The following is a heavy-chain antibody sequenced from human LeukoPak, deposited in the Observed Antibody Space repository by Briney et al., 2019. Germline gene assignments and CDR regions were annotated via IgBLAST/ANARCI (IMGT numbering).Heavy chain of an antibody. CDR1: GGSISSGGYY. Sequence: SETLSLTCTVSGGSISSGGYYWSWIRQPPGKGLEWIGYIYHSGSTYYNPSLKSRVTISVDTSKNQVSLNLNSMTAADTAVYYCARGLRVGSTGYHFDYWGQGAQVTVSS. D-gene: IGHD1-26*01. CDR3: ARGLRVGSTGYHFDY. CDR2: IYHSGST. J-gene: IGHJ4*02. V-gene: IGHV4-30-2*01.